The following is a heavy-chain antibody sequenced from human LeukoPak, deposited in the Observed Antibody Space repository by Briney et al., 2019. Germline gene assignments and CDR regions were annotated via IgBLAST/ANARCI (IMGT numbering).Heavy chain of an antibody. Sequence: SETLSLTCTVSGGSISSYYWSWIRQPSGKGLEWIGYIYYSGSTNYNPSLKSRVTISVDTSKNQFSLNLSSVTAADTAVYYCARGGDIVVVVAATRLFDYWGQGTLVTVSS. CDR3: ARGGDIVVVVAATRLFDY. D-gene: IGHD2-15*01. CDR1: GGSISSYY. CDR2: IYYSGST. V-gene: IGHV4-59*08. J-gene: IGHJ4*02.